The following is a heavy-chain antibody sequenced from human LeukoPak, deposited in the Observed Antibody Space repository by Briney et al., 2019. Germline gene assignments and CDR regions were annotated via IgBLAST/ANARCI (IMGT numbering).Heavy chain of an antibody. V-gene: IGHV3-21*01. D-gene: IGHD2-15*01. CDR2: ISSSSSYI. Sequence: GGSLRLSCAASGFTFSSYSMNWVRQAPGKGLEWVSSISSSSSYIYYADSVKGRFTISRDNAKNSLYLQMNSLRAEDTAVYYCARRNVVAARVYYFDYWGQGTLVTVSS. CDR1: GFTFSSYS. CDR3: ARRNVVAARVYYFDY. J-gene: IGHJ4*02.